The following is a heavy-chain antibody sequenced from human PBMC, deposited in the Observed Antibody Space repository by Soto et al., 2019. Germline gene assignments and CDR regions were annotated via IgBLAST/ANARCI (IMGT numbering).Heavy chain of an antibody. D-gene: IGHD5-18*01. Sequence: GASVKVSCKASGYTFTRSGISWVRQAPGQGLEWMGWISTYNGDTNYAQTFQGRVTMTTDTSTSTVHMEVRSLRSDDTAVYYCACIFSGGYSYGFYYYGMDVWGQGTKVTVSS. CDR2: ISTYNGDT. V-gene: IGHV1-18*01. CDR1: GYTFTRSG. CDR3: ACIFSGGYSYGFYYYGMDV. J-gene: IGHJ6*02.